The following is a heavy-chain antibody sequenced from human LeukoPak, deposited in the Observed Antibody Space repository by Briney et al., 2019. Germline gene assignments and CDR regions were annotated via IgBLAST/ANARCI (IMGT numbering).Heavy chain of an antibody. J-gene: IGHJ4*02. D-gene: IGHD3-16*01. Sequence: GGSLRLSCAASGFTFSSYAMHWVRQAPGKGLEWVAVISYDGSNKYYADSVKGRFTISRDNSKNTLYLQMNSLRAEDTAVYYCARDLRYWGQGTLVTVSS. CDR1: GFTFSSYA. V-gene: IGHV3-30-3*01. CDR2: ISYDGSNK. CDR3: ARDLRY.